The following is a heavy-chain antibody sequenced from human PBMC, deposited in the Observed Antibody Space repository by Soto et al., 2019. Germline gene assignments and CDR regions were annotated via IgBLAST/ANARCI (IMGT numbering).Heavy chain of an antibody. CDR3: AKGGYCTNGVCYYYFDY. V-gene: IGHV3-23*01. CDR1: GFTFSSYA. Sequence: GGSLRLSCAASGFTFSSYAMSWVRQAPGKGLEWVSAISGSGGSTYYADSVKGRFTISRDNSKNTLYLQMNSLRAEDTAVYYCAKGGYCTNGVCYYYFDYWGQGTLVTVSS. CDR2: ISGSGGST. J-gene: IGHJ4*02. D-gene: IGHD2-8*01.